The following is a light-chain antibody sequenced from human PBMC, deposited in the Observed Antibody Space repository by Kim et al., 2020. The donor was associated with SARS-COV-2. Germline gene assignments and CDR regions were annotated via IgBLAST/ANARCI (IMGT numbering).Light chain of an antibody. J-gene: IGLJ2*01. CDR3: DSWDSSGNHNVV. Sequence: SSELTQDPAVSVALGQTVRITCQGDSLKTYYATWYQQKPGQVPVRVIFGKNNRPSGIPHRFSGSNSGNTASLTITGAQAEDEADYYCDSWDSSGNHNVVFGGGTQLTVL. CDR1: SLKTYY. CDR2: GKN. V-gene: IGLV3-19*02.